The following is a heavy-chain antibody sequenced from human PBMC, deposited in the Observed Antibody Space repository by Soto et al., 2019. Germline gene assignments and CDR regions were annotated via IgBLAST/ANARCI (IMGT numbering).Heavy chain of an antibody. Sequence: GWSLRLSCAASVFTFTSYSVNWFRQAPGKGLEWVSSISSTTNYIYYGDSMKGRFTISRDNAKNSLYLEMNSLRAEDTAVYYCARESEDLTSNFDYWGQGTLVTVSS. CDR2: ISSTTNYI. V-gene: IGHV3-21*06. CDR3: ARESEDLTSNFDY. J-gene: IGHJ4*02. CDR1: VFTFTSYS.